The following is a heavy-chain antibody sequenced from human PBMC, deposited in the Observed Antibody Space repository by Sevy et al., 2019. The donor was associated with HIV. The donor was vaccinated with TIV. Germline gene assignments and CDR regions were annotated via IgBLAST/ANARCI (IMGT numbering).Heavy chain of an antibody. J-gene: IGHJ4*02. CDR2: ISGSGGTI. Sequence: GGSLRLSCAASGFSFSDYYMSWVRQAPGKGLEWLAYISGSGGTIYYADSVKGRFTISRDNAKNALYLKMNSMRAEDTAVYYCAGVRSGSTYGRASDYWGQGTLVTVSS. CDR1: GFSFSDYY. V-gene: IGHV3-11*01. CDR3: AGVRSGSTYGRASDY. D-gene: IGHD5-18*01.